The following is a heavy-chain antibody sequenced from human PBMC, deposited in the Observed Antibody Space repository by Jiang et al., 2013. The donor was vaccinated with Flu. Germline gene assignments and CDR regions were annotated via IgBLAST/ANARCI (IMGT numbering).Heavy chain of an antibody. V-gene: IGHV4-59*11. D-gene: IGHD3-10*01. J-gene: IGHJ6*03. CDR2: IYYSGST. CDR3: ARDLQYYYGSGPGGYYYYMDV. Sequence: GPGLVKPSETLSLTCTVSGGSISSHYWSWIRQPPGKGLEWIGYIYYSGSTNYNPSLKSRVTISVDTSKNQFSLKLSSVTAADTAVYYCARDLQYYYGSGPGGYYYYMDVWGKGTTVTV. CDR1: GGSISSHY.